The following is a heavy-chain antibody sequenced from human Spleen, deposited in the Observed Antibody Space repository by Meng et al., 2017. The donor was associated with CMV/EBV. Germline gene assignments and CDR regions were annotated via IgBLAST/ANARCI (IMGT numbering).Heavy chain of an antibody. D-gene: IGHD6-19*01. CDR1: GYSFTSYW. J-gene: IGHJ4*02. CDR3: ARPGSSGWYGEYYFDF. V-gene: IGHV5-51*01. Sequence: GGSLRLSCKGSGYSFTSYWIGWVRQMPGKGLEWMGIIYPGDSDTRYSPSFQGQVTISADKSISTAYLQWSSLKASDTAMYYCARPGSSGWYGEYYFDFWGQGTLVTVSS. CDR2: IYPGDSDT.